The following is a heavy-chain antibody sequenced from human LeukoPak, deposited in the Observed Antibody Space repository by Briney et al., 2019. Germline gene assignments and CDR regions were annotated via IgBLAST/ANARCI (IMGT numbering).Heavy chain of an antibody. CDR3: ARMPPPPTAMDYYYYMDV. Sequence: PSGTLSLTCTVSGDSISSYYWSWIRQPPGKGLEWIGYIYYSGSTNYNPSLKTRVTISVDTSKNQFSLKLSSVTAADTAVYYCARMPPPPTAMDYYYYMDVWGKGTTATVSS. J-gene: IGHJ6*03. V-gene: IGHV4-59*01. CDR2: IYYSGST. CDR1: GDSISSYY. D-gene: IGHD2-2*01.